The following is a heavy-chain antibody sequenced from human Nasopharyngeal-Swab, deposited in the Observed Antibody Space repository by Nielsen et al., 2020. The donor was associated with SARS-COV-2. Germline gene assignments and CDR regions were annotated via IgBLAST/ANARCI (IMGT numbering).Heavy chain of an antibody. Sequence: GESLKISCKGSGNSFTSYWIAWVRQMPGKGLEWMGIIYPRDSDTRYSPSFQGQVTISADKSISTAYLQWSSLKASDTAMYYCVRPEGVATSFKYYFQYGMDVWGQGTMVTVPS. CDR2: IYPRDSDT. D-gene: IGHD5-12*01. CDR1: GNSFTSYW. V-gene: IGHV5-51*01. J-gene: IGHJ6*02. CDR3: VRPEGVATSFKYYFQYGMDV.